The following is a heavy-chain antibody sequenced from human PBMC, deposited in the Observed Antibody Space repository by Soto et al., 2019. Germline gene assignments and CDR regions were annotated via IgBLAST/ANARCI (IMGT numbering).Heavy chain of an antibody. Sequence: SVNVSCKASGGTFSSYAISWVRQAPGQGLEWMGGIIPIFGTANYAQKFQGRVTITADKSTSTAYMELSSLRSEDTAVYYCASGYCSSTSCYTIWMHYYYYGMDVWGQGTTVTVSS. CDR2: IIPIFGTA. CDR1: GGTFSSYA. J-gene: IGHJ6*02. V-gene: IGHV1-69*06. D-gene: IGHD2-2*02. CDR3: ASGYCSSTSCYTIWMHYYYYGMDV.